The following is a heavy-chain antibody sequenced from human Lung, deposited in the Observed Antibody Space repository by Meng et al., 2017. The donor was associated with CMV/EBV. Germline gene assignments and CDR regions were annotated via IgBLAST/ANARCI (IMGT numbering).Heavy chain of an antibody. CDR1: GYTFSTYT. D-gene: IGHD2/OR15-2a*01. CDR2: ISTNTGTP. J-gene: IGHJ5*02. CDR3: ARGGNFDP. Sequence: QVERVQSGSELKKPGAAVKVSCKASGYTFSTYTINWVRQGHGRGLEWMGWISTNTGTPMYTQGFTGRFVFSLDTSVSTAYLQISSLKAEDTAVYYCARGGNFDPWGQGPLVTVSS. V-gene: IGHV7-4-1*02.